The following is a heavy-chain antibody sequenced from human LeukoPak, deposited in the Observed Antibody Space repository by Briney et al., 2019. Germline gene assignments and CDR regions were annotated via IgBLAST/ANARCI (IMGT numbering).Heavy chain of an antibody. CDR2: MNPNSGNT. Sequence: ASVKVSCKASGYTFTSYDINWVRQATGQGLEWMGWMNPNSGNTGYAQKLQGRVTMTTDTSTSTAYMELRSLRSDDTAVYYCARKVGELPDYWGQGTLVTVSS. CDR1: GYTFTSYD. V-gene: IGHV1-8*01. D-gene: IGHD3-10*01. CDR3: ARKVGELPDY. J-gene: IGHJ4*02.